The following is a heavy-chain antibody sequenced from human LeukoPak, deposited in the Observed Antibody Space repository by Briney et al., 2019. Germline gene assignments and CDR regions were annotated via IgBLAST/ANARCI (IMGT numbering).Heavy chain of an antibody. D-gene: IGHD6-19*01. J-gene: IGHJ2*01. V-gene: IGHV1-69*13. CDR1: GATFRDSS. CDR2: IIPIFGTP. CDR3: ARGDPIAVAADYWYFDL. Sequence: SVKVSCKASGATFRDSSFNWVRQAPGQSLVWMGGIIPIFGTPYYAQTFQGRLTIIADESTSTVYMELSSLRSNDTAVYYCARGDPIAVAADYWYFDLWGRGTLVTVSS.